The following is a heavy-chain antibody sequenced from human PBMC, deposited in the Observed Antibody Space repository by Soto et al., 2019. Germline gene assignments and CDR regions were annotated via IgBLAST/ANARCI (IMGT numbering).Heavy chain of an antibody. Sequence: SETLSLTCSVSGDSISTVDYFWAWIRQPPGQALEYIGYIYKSTTTCYNPSFESRVAISLDTSKSQFSLTVTSVTAADTAVYFCARGRYCLTGRCFPNWFDSWGQGTLVTVSS. CDR3: ARGRYCLTGRCFPNWFDS. CDR2: IYKSTTT. J-gene: IGHJ5*01. CDR1: GDSISTVDYF. V-gene: IGHV4-30-4*01. D-gene: IGHD2-15*01.